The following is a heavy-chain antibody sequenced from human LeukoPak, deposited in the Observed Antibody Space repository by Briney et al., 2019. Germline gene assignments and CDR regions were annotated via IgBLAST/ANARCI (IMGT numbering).Heavy chain of an antibody. J-gene: IGHJ4*02. Sequence: GRSLRLSCAASGVTFSNNATSWVRQAPPKGLDWSSSIISSGDNTHYADSVKGRFTISRDNSKDTLYLQMNTLRAEDTAIYYCARRGWLVNFDYWGQGTLVTVSS. CDR2: IISSGDNT. CDR1: GVTFSNNA. V-gene: IGHV3-23*01. CDR3: ARRGWLVNFDY. D-gene: IGHD6-19*01.